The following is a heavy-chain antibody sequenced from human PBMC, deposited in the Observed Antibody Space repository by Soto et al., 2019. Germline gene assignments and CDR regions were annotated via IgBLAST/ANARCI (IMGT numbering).Heavy chain of an antibody. CDR3: ARDPGYCSSTSCPRIDY. J-gene: IGHJ4*02. V-gene: IGHV1-69*08. CDR2: ITPIIGIA. D-gene: IGHD2-2*03. Sequence: QVQLVQSGAEVKKPGSSVKVSCKASGGTFSSYTINWVQQAPGQGLEWKGRITPIIGIANYAQKFQGRVTSTAEKSTSTVCMDLSSLRYEHTAVYYCARDPGYCSSTSCPRIDYWGQGSLVT. CDR1: GGTFSSYT.